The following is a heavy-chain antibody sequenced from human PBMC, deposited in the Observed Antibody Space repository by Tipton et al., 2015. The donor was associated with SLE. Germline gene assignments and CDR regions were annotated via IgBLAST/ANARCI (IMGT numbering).Heavy chain of an antibody. CDR1: GGSISSYY. D-gene: IGHD6-19*01. CDR2: IYTSGST. V-gene: IGHV4-4*07. Sequence: TLSLTCTVSGGSISSYYWSWIRQPAGKGLEWIGRIYTSGSTNYNPSLKSRVTMSVDTSKNQFSLKLSSVTAADTAVYYCARGGYSSGWGDWFDPWGQGTLVTVSS. CDR3: ARGGYSSGWGDWFDP. J-gene: IGHJ5*02.